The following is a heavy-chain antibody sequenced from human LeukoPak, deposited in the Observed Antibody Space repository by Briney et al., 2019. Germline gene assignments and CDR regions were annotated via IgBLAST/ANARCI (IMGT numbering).Heavy chain of an antibody. CDR1: GGSISSYY. CDR2: IYYSGST. J-gene: IGHJ4*02. D-gene: IGHD6-6*01. Sequence: PSETLSLTCTVSGGSISSYYWSWIRQPPGKGLEWIGYIYYSGSTNYNPSLKSRVTISVDTSKNQFSLKLSSVTAADTAVYYCARAGGIAARPAPFDYWGQGTLVTVSS. CDR3: ARAGGIAARPAPFDY. V-gene: IGHV4-59*12.